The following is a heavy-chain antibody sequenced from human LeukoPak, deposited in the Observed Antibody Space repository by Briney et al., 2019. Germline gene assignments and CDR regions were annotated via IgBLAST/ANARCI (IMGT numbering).Heavy chain of an antibody. CDR2: INPNSGGT. Sequence: ASVKVSCKASGYTFTGYYMHWVRQAPGQGLEWMGWINPNSGGTNYAQKFQGRVTMTRDTSISTAYMELSRLRSDDTAVYYCARVSYCTNGVCLYYYYHGMDVWGQGTTVTVSS. CDR1: GYTFTGYY. V-gene: IGHV1-2*02. CDR3: ARVSYCTNGVCLYYYYHGMDV. D-gene: IGHD2-8*01. J-gene: IGHJ6*02.